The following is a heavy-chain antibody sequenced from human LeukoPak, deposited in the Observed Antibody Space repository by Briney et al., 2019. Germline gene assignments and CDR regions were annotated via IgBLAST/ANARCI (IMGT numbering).Heavy chain of an antibody. J-gene: IGHJ4*02. D-gene: IGHD5-18*01. CDR1: GFTVSSNY. V-gene: IGHV3-21*01. CDR3: AHSSGYAYGLDY. Sequence: GGSLRLSCAASGFTVSSNYMTWVRQAPGKGLEWVSSISPSSSYIYYADSLRGRFTISRDNAKDSLYLQMNSLRAEDTAIYYCAHSSGYAYGLDYWGQGALVTVSS. CDR2: ISPSSSYI.